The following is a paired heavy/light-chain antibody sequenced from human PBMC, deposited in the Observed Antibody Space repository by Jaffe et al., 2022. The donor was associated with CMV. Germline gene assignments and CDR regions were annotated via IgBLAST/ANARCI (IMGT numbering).Light chain of an antibody. CDR2: QDT. CDR1: KLGDKY. V-gene: IGLV3-1*01. J-gene: IGLJ2*01. CDR3: QSWDSSNHVV. Sequence: SYELTQPPSVSVSPGQTASITCSGDKLGDKYLCWYQQKPGQSPVVVIYQDTKRPSGIPERFSGSNSGNTATLTISGTQAMDEADYYCQSWDSSNHVVFGGGTQLTVL.
Heavy chain of an antibody. CDR3: ARGGATTPFDY. J-gene: IGHJ4*02. CDR2: IYPGGNT. CDR1: GFTVSSTY. Sequence: EVQLVESGGGLIQPGGSLGLSCAASGFTVSSTYMSWVRQAPGKGLEWVSIIYPGGNTYYADSVKGRFTISRDYSKNTLYLQLNSLRAEDTAMYYCARGGATTPFDYWGQGTLVTVSS. V-gene: IGHV3-53*01. D-gene: IGHD1-26*01.